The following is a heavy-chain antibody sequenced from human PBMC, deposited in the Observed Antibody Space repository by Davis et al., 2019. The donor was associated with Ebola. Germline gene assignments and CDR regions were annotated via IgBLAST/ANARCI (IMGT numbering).Heavy chain of an antibody. J-gene: IGHJ1*01. CDR2: ISSSSSTI. CDR3: ANCPYNWKLGYFQH. Sequence: GGSLRLSCAASGFTFSSSWMTWVRQAPGKGLEWVSYISSSSSTIYYADSVKGRFTISRDNSKNTLYLQMNSLRAEDTAVYYCANCPYNWKLGYFQHWGQGTLVTVSS. D-gene: IGHD1-20*01. V-gene: IGHV3-48*01. CDR1: GFTFSSSW.